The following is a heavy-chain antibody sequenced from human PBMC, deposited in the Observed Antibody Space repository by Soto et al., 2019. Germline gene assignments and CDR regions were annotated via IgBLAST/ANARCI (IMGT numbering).Heavy chain of an antibody. CDR3: ARDKLGNFGFDP. CDR2: IYSGGST. V-gene: IGHV3-53*01. J-gene: IGHJ5*02. CDR1: GFTVSSNY. D-gene: IGHD4-4*01. Sequence: PGVSLRLSCAASGFTVSSNYMSWVRQAPGKGLEWVSVIYSGGSTYYADSVKGRFTISRDNSKNTLYLQMNSLRAEDTAVYYCARDKLGNFGFDPWGQGTLVTVSS.